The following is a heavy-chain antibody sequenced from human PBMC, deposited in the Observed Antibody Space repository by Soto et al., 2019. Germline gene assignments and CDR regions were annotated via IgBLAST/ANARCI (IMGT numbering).Heavy chain of an antibody. D-gene: IGHD4-17*01. V-gene: IGHV3-33*01. CDR1: GFTFSSYG. J-gene: IGHJ4*02. Sequence: GGSLRLSCAVSGFTFSSYGMHWVRQAPGKGLEWVAVIWYDGSNKYYADSVKGRFTISRDNSKNTLYLQMNSLRAEDTAVYYCARAHDYGDYGIDYWGQGTLVTVSS. CDR2: IWYDGSNK. CDR3: ARAHDYGDYGIDY.